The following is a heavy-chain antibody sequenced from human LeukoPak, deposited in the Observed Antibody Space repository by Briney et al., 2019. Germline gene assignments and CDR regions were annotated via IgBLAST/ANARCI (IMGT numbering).Heavy chain of an antibody. CDR1: GGTFSSYA. V-gene: IGHV1-69*04. CDR3: AREECSSTSCYLIYYYGMDV. Sequence: ASVKVSCKASGGTFSSYAISWVRQAPRQGLEWMGRIIPILGIANYAQKFQGRVTITADKSTSAAYMELSSLRSEDTAVYYCAREECSSTSCYLIYYYGMDVWGQGTTVTVSS. CDR2: IIPILGIA. D-gene: IGHD2-2*01. J-gene: IGHJ6*02.